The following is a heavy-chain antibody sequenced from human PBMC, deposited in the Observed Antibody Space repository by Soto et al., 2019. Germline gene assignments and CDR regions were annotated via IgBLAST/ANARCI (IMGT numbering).Heavy chain of an antibody. CDR2: ISGVGYTT. Sequence: EVQLLESGGGLVQPGGSLRLSCAASGFTFNNYAMSWVRQAPGKGLEWVSAISGVGYTTSYADSVKGRFTVSRDGSKNTLYLQMNSLRAEDLAVYYCAKGRGGSGSLTPRVDFWGQGTLVTVSS. CDR1: GFTFNNYA. J-gene: IGHJ4*02. CDR3: AKGRGGSGSLTPRVDF. V-gene: IGHV3-23*01. D-gene: IGHD3-10*01.